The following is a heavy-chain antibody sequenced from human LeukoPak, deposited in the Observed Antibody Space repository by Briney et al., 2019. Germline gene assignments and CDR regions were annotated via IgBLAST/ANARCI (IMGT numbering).Heavy chain of an antibody. CDR2: ISSDGSTT. Sequence: GSLRLSCAASGFTFSTFWMHWVRQTPGKGLAWVSRISSDGSTTHYADSVKGRFTISRDNAKNTLFLHMNSLRAEDTAVYYCNVRWGPNSDYWGQGTLVTVSS. CDR3: NVRWGPNSDY. D-gene: IGHD7-27*01. V-gene: IGHV3-74*01. J-gene: IGHJ4*02. CDR1: GFTFSTFW.